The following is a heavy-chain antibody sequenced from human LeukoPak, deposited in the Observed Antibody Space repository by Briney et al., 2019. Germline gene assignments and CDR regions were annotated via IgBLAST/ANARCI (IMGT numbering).Heavy chain of an antibody. J-gene: IGHJ5*02. CDR3: ARGSGGWFDP. CDR2: ISPKSGGT. V-gene: IGHV1-2*02. D-gene: IGHD3-10*01. CDR1: GYTFNDRN. Sequence: ASVKVSCKASGYTFNDRNVRWVRQAPGRGLEWMGFISPKSGGTTCARKFQGRVTMTTDTSINTAYMDLSSLRSDDTAVYYCARGSGGWFDPWGQGMLVIVSS.